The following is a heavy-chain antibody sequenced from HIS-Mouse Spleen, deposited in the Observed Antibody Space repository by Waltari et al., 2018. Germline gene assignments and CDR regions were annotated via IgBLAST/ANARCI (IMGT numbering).Heavy chain of an antibody. J-gene: IGHJ2*01. CDR1: GGSISSSSYY. CDR2: IYYSAST. V-gene: IGHV4-39*07. D-gene: IGHD6-13*01. CDR3: AREIPYSSSWYDWYFDL. Sequence: QLQLQESGPGLVKPSETLSLTCTVSGGSISSSSYYWGWIRQPPGKGLEWMGGIYYSASTYYHPSLKSRVTISVDTSKNQFSLKLSSVTAADTAVYYCAREIPYSSSWYDWYFDLWGRGTLVTVSS.